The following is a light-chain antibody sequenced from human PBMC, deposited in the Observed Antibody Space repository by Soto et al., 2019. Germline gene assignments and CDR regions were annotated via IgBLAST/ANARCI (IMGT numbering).Light chain of an antibody. V-gene: IGKV1-5*01. CDR2: DAS. Sequence: DTQMTQSPSSLSASVGARVTITCRASQIIDSWLAWYQQKPGKAPNLLIYDASSLESGVPSRFSGSGSGTDCTLTISSLQPDDFATYYCQQYNSYPWTFGQGTKVDIK. CDR3: QQYNSYPWT. CDR1: QIIDSW. J-gene: IGKJ1*01.